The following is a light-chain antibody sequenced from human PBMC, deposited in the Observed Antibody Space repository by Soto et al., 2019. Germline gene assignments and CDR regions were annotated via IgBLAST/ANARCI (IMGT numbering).Light chain of an antibody. CDR3: QQRSTWRT. CDR2: DAS. V-gene: IGKV3-11*01. CDR1: QRVSSY. J-gene: IGKJ1*01. Sequence: EIVLTQSPATLSLSRGERATLSFRASQRVSSYLAWYQQKPGQAPRLLIYDASKRATGIPARFTGSGFGTDYTLTISSLEPEDFAVYYCQQRSTWRTFGQGTKVDIK.